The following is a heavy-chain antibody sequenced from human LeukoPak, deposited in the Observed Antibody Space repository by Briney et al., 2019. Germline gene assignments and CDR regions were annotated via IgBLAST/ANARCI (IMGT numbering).Heavy chain of an antibody. J-gene: IGHJ4*02. V-gene: IGHV4-4*07. CDR1: SGSISGHY. D-gene: IGHD3-3*01. Sequence: SETLSLTCTVTSGSISGHYWSWIRQPAGKEMQWIGRIYTSEATNYNPSLKSRVTMSIDTSKKEFTLKLTSVTAADTAVYYCARDQYFDFWSSTATPYYFDYWGQGTLVTVSS. CDR3: ARDQYFDFWSSTATPYYFDY. CDR2: IYTSEAT.